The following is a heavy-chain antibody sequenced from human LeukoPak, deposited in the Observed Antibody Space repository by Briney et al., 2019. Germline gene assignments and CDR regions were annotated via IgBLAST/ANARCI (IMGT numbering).Heavy chain of an antibody. Sequence: PGGSLRLSCAASGFTFSRYGMHWVRQAPGKGLEWVAVILFDGSNKYYADSVKGRFTISRDNSKNTLYLQTNSLRAEDTAVYYCAKVGDGDYYLDYWGQGTLVTVSS. V-gene: IGHV3-33*06. J-gene: IGHJ4*02. CDR1: GFTFSRYG. CDR3: AKVGDGDYYLDY. D-gene: IGHD4-17*01. CDR2: ILFDGSNK.